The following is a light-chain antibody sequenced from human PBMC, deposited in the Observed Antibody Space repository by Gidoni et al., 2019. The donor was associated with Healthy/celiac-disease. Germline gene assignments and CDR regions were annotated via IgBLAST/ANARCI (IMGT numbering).Light chain of an antibody. CDR2: KDS. V-gene: IGLV3-25*03. Sequence: SYALTQPPSVSVSPGQTARLTFSGDALPKQYAYWYQQKPGQAPVLVIYKDSERPSGIPERFSGSSSGTTVTLTISGVQAEDEADYYCQSADSSGTYVVFGGGTKLTVL. CDR3: QSADSSGTYVV. J-gene: IGLJ2*01. CDR1: ALPKQY.